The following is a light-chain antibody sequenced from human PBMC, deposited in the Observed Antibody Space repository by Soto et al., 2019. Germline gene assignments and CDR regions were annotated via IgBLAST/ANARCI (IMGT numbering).Light chain of an antibody. V-gene: IGKV3-20*01. Sequence: EIVLTQSPDTLSLSPGERAALSCRASQGVSGNFLAWYRHRPGQAPRLLIYAASSRPTGIPDRFSGSGSGTDFTLTISRLEPEDFAVYYCQLYDSSPPNTFGQGTRLEIK. CDR3: QLYDSSPPNT. J-gene: IGKJ2*01. CDR1: QGVSGNF. CDR2: AAS.